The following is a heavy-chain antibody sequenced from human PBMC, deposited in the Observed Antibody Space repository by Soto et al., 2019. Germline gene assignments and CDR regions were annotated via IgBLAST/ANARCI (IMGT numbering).Heavy chain of an antibody. Sequence: GGSLRLSCAASGFTFSSYWMHWVRQAPGKGLVWVSRINSDGSSTSYADSVKGRFTISRDNAKNTLYLQMNSLGAEDTAVYYCARAGGRTGPNHSYYYYYMDVWGKGTTVTVSS. CDR1: GFTFSSYW. CDR2: INSDGSST. CDR3: ARAGGRTGPNHSYYYYYMDV. V-gene: IGHV3-74*01. J-gene: IGHJ6*03. D-gene: IGHD2-8*02.